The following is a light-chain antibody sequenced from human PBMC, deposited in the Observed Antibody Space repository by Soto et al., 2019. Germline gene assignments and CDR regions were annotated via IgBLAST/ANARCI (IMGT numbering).Light chain of an antibody. Sequence: QSVLTKPRSVSGSPGQSVTISCTGTSSDVGDYNYVSWYQQHPGKAPKLLIYAVNMRPSGVPDRFSGSKSGNTASLTVSGLQSEDEADDSCCSYAGSYTWVFGGGTKLTVL. J-gene: IGLJ3*02. CDR3: CSYAGSYTWV. CDR2: AVN. CDR1: SSDVGDYNY. V-gene: IGLV2-11*01.